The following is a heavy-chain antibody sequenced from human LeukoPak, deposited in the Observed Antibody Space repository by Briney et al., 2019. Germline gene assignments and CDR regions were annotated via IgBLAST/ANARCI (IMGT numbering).Heavy chain of an antibody. D-gene: IGHD3-22*01. Sequence: GGSLRLSCAASGFTFSSCGMHWVRQAPGKGLEWVAVIWYDGSNKYYADSVKGRFTISRDNSKNTLYLQMNSLRAEDTAVYYCAKERIYYDSSALDYWGQGTLVTVSS. V-gene: IGHV3-33*06. CDR3: AKERIYYDSSALDY. CDR1: GFTFSSCG. J-gene: IGHJ4*02. CDR2: IWYDGSNK.